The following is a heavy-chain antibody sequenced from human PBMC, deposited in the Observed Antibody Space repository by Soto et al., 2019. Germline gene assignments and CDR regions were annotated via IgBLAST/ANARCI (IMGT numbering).Heavy chain of an antibody. Sequence: EVQVVESGGGLVQPGGSLRLSCAASGFTFSYYSMNWVRQAPGKGLEWVSYISSSSSTIFYADSVKGRFTISGDNAKNSLYLQMNSLRAEDTAVYYCARDIDGGGQGTLVTVSS. J-gene: IGHJ4*02. CDR2: ISSSSSTI. V-gene: IGHV3-48*01. D-gene: IGHD2-15*01. CDR3: ARDIDG. CDR1: GFTFSYYS.